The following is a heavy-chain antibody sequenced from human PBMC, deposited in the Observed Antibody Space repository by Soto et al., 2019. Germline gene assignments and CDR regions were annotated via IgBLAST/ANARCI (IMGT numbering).Heavy chain of an antibody. J-gene: IGHJ4*02. Sequence: SETLSLTCAVHGGSFTGYCWSWIRQPPGKGLEWIGEISHGGSTNYNPSLKSRVTISLDTSKNQCSLNLTSVTAADTAFYYCTRVPMMSYGAGTYAYFDSWGQGTLVTV. CDR3: TRVPMMSYGAGTYAYFDS. D-gene: IGHD3-10*01. CDR2: ISHGGST. V-gene: IGHV4-34*01. CDR1: GGSFTGYC.